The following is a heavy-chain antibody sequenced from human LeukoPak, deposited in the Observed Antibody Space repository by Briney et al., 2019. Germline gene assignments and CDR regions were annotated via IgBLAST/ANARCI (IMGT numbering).Heavy chain of an antibody. CDR3: ASGTSMGGYYPPSFDY. V-gene: IGHV3-30-3*01. CDR2: ISYDGSNK. J-gene: IGHJ4*02. D-gene: IGHD3-22*01. CDR1: GFTFSSYA. Sequence: GRSLRLSCAASGFTFSSYAMHWVRQAPGKGLEWVAVISYDGSNKYYADSVKGRFTISRDNSKNTLYLQMNSLRAEDTAVYYCASGTSMGGYYPPSFDYWGQGTLVTVSP.